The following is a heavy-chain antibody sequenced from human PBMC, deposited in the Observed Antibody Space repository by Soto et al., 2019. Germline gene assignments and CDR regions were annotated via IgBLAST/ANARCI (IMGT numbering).Heavy chain of an antibody. J-gene: IGHJ4*02. Sequence: SVEVTCKASGYTFTSYAMHWVRQAPGQRLEWMGWINAGNGNTKYSQKFQGRVTITRDTSASTAYMELSSLRSEDTAVYYCARSPIAAAAAFDYWGQGTLVTVSS. D-gene: IGHD6-13*01. V-gene: IGHV1-3*01. CDR1: GYTFTSYA. CDR2: INAGNGNT. CDR3: ARSPIAAAAAFDY.